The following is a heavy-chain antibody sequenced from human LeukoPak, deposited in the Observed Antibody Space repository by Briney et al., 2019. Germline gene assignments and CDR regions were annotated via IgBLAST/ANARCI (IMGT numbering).Heavy chain of an antibody. CDR1: GGSVSSGSYY. CDR2: IYYSGST. Sequence: SETLSLTCTVSGGSVSSGSYYWSWIRQPPGKGLEWIGYIYYSGSTNYNPSLKSRVTISVDTSKNQFSVKLSSVTAAATAVYYCARGVRGVIIGGGYYYYYGMDVWGKGTTVTVSS. CDR3: ARGVRGVIIGGGYYYYYGMDV. J-gene: IGHJ6*04. D-gene: IGHD3-10*01. V-gene: IGHV4-61*01.